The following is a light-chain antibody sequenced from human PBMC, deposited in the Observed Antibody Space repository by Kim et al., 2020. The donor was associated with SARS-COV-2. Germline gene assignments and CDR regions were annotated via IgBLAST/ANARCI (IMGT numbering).Light chain of an antibody. J-gene: IGLJ2*01. V-gene: IGLV3-1*01. Sequence: VSPGQTASITCSGDKLGDKYACWYQQKPGQSPVLVIYQDSKRPSGIPERFSGSNSGNTATLTISGTQAMDEADYYCQAWDSSLGVVFGGGTKLTVL. CDR1: KLGDKY. CDR2: QDS. CDR3: QAWDSSLGVV.